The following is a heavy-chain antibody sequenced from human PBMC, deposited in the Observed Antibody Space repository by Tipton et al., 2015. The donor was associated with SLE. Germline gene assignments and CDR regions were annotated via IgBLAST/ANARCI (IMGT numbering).Heavy chain of an antibody. D-gene: IGHD2-21*02. CDR2: IKQDGSEK. V-gene: IGHV3-7*01. CDR1: GFTFSSYW. Sequence: GSLRLSCAASGFTFSSYWMTWVRQAPGKGLEWVASIKQDGSEKNYVDPVKGRFTISRDNAKNSVSLQMNSLRAEDTAVYYCVRSFSGSTEFWGQGTLVTVPS. CDR3: VRSFSGSTEF. J-gene: IGHJ4*02.